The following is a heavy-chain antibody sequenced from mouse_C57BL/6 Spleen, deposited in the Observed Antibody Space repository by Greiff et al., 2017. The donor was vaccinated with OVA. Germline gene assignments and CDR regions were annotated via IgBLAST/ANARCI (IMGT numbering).Heavy chain of an antibody. V-gene: IGHV1-69*01. CDR2: IDPSDSYT. Sequence: QVQLQQPGAELVMPGASVKLSCKASGYTFTSYWMHWVKQRPGQGLEWIGEIDPSDSYTNYNQKFKGKSTLTVDKSSSTAYMQLSSLTSEDSAVYYCARTGIYYYGSSYVNDAMDYWGQGTSVTVSS. D-gene: IGHD1-1*01. J-gene: IGHJ4*01. CDR3: ARTGIYYYGSSYVNDAMDY. CDR1: GYTFTSYW.